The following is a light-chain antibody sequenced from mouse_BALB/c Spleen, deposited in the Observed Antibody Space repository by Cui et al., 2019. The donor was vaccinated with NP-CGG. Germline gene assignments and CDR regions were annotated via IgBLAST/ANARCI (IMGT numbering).Light chain of an antibody. CDR1: TGAVTTSNY. V-gene: IGLV1*01. CDR2: GTN. CDR3: ALWYSNHWV. Sequence: QAVVTQESALTTSPGETVTLTCRSNTGAVTTSNYSNWVQEKPDHLSAGLIGGTNNRAPGVPARFSGSLIGEKVALTITGAQTEDEAIYFCALWYSNHWVFGGGTKLTVL. J-gene: IGLJ1*01.